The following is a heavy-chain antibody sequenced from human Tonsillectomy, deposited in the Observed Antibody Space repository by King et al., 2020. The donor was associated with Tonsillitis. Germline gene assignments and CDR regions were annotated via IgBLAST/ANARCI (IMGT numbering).Heavy chain of an antibody. CDR1: GFTFSAYG. J-gene: IGHJ4*02. CDR3: AKDGRAWAGNPTAPFDY. D-gene: IGHD6-19*01. V-gene: IGHV3-30*18. CDR2: TSYDGSNK. Sequence: VQLVESGGGAVQPGRSLRLSCAASGFTFSAYGMHWVRQAPGKGLEWVAVTSYDGSNKYYADSVKGRFTISRDSSNDTLYLQMNSLRAEDTAVYYCAKDGRAWAGNPTAPFDYWVQGALVTVSS.